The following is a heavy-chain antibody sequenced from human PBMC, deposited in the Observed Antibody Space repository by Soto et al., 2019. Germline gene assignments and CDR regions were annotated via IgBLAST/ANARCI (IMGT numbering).Heavy chain of an antibody. V-gene: IGHV3-23*01. CDR2: ISGTGVTT. CDR1: GFTCSSYA. CDR3: AKDSRLYDSTNWFDS. Sequence: VQLLESGGGLVQPGGSLRLSCAASGFTCSSYALTWVRQAPGQGLEWVSGISGTGVTTSYADSVKGWFTISRDNSKNTLYLYMTSLRGEVTAVYYCAKDSRLYDSTNWFDSWGQGTVVTVSS. J-gene: IGHJ5*01. D-gene: IGHD3-22*01.